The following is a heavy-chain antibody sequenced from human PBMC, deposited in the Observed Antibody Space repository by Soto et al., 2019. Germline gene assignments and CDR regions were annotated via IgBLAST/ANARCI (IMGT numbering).Heavy chain of an antibody. V-gene: IGHV3-23*01. D-gene: IGHD2-8*01. CDR2: VSGTGITT. Sequence: GGSLRLSCASSGFTFSSYAMSWVRQAAGKGLEWVSVVSGTGITTYYADSVKGRFTISRDNSRNTLYLQMNSLRAEDTAVYYCAKAEYCTNGVCPYFDYWGQGTLVTVSS. J-gene: IGHJ4*02. CDR3: AKAEYCTNGVCPYFDY. CDR1: GFTFSSYA.